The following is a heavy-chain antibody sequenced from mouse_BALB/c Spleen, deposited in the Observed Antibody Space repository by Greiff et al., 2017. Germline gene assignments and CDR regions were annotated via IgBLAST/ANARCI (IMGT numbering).Heavy chain of an antibody. CDR1: GFNIKDTY. D-gene: IGHD1-1*01. V-gene: IGHV14-3*02. CDR3: ARHYYGSLDY. Sequence: VQLQQSGAELVKPGASVKLSCTASGFNIKDTYMHWVKQRPEQGLEWIGRIDPANGNTKYDPKFQGKATITANTSSNTAYLQLSSLTSENTAVYFWARHYYGSLDYWGQGTTLTVAS. J-gene: IGHJ2*01. CDR2: IDPANGNT.